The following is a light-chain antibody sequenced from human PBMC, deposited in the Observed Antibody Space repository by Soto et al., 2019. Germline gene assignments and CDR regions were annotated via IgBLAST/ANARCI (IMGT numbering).Light chain of an antibody. V-gene: IGLV2-8*01. Sequence: QSALTQPPSASGSPGQSVTISCTGTSSDVGANNYVSWYQLHPGKAPKLMIYEVTKRPSGVPDRFSGSKSGNTASLTVSGLQADDEADYYCSSYAGTNRVFGTGTKLTVL. J-gene: IGLJ1*01. CDR1: SSDVGANNY. CDR2: EVT. CDR3: SSYAGTNRV.